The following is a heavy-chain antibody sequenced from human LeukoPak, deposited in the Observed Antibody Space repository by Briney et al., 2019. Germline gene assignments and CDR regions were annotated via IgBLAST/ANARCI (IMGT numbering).Heavy chain of an antibody. J-gene: IGHJ6*03. D-gene: IGHD6-19*01. CDR3: AKDASGYSSGWYYYYYMDV. Sequence: GSLRLSCAASGFTFSSYGMSWVRQAPGKGLEWVSALSDSGGSTFYADSVKGRFTISRDNSKNTLYLQMNSLRAEDTAVYYCAKDASGYSSGWYYYYYMDVWGKGTTVTISS. CDR1: GFTFSSYG. V-gene: IGHV3-23*01. CDR2: LSDSGGST.